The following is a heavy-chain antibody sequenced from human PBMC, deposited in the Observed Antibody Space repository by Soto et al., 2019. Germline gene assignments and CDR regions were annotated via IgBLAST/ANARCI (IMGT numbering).Heavy chain of an antibody. V-gene: IGHV2-5*02. J-gene: IGHJ4*02. CDR3: ARMIFGRNVYYFDY. CDR2: IYWDDDK. D-gene: IGHD3-3*01. Sequence: ESGPTLVNPTQTLTLTFSFSGFSLSTTGVGVGWIRQPPGKALEWLALIYWDDDKRYSPFLKSRLTITKDTSKNQVLLTMTDMDPVDTATYYCARMIFGRNVYYFDYWGRGTLVTVSS. CDR1: GFSLSTTGVG.